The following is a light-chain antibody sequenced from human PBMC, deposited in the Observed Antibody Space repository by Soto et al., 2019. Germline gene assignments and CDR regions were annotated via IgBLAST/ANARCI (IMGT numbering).Light chain of an antibody. V-gene: IGLV1-40*01. CDR3: QSYDSSLSGYVV. Sequence: QSVLTQPPSVSGAPGQRVTISCTGSRSNIGAGYDVHWYQQLPGTAPKLLIHGNSNRPSRVPDRFSGSKSGTSASLAITGLQAEDEADYYCQSYDSSLSGYVVFGGGTKLTVL. J-gene: IGLJ2*01. CDR2: GNS. CDR1: RSNIGAGYD.